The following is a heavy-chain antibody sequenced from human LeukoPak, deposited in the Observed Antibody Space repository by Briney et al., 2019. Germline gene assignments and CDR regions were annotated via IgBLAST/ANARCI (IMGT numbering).Heavy chain of an antibody. CDR2: ISYDGSNK. D-gene: IGHD5-18*01. Sequence: GGSLRLSCAASGFTFSSYAMHWVRQAPGKGLEWVAVISYDGSNKYYADSVKGRFTISRDNSKNTLYLLMNSLRAEDTAVYYCARDRRYSYGVFDYWGQGTLVTVSS. J-gene: IGHJ4*02. CDR1: GFTFSSYA. CDR3: ARDRRYSYGVFDY. V-gene: IGHV3-30*04.